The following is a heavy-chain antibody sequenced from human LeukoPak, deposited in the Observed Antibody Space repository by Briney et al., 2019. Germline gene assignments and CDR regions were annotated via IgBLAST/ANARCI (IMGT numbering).Heavy chain of an antibody. D-gene: IGHD4-17*01. CDR3: ARVLRSRGDLFDY. J-gene: IGHJ4*02. V-gene: IGHV3-74*01. CDR2: INTDGSST. CDR1: GFTFSRYW. Sequence: GGSLRLSCAASGFTFSRYWMHWVRQAPVKGLVWVSRINTDGSSTSYADSVKGRFTISRDNAKNTLYLQMNSLRAEDTAVYYCARVLRSRGDLFDYWGQGTLVTVSS.